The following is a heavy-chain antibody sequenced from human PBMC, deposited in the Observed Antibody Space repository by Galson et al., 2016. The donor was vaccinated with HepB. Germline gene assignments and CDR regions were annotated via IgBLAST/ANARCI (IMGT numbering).Heavy chain of an antibody. CDR3: ATYLGGIVRASDY. D-gene: IGHD1-26*01. CDR2: VYYSGST. J-gene: IGHJ4*02. CDR1: GGSISSSHYY. V-gene: IGHV4-39*01. Sequence: LSLTCTVSGGSISSSHYYCGWIRQPPGKGLEWIGNVYYSGSTYYNPSLKSRVTISVDTSKNQFPLKLTSVAAADTAVYYCATYLGGIVRASDYWGQGTLVTVSS.